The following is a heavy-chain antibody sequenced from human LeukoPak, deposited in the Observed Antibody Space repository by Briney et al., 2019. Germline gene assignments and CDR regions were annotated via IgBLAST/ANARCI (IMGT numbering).Heavy chain of an antibody. D-gene: IGHD3-10*01. CDR2: ISGSGGST. V-gene: IGHV3-23*01. CDR1: GFTVSTNS. J-gene: IGHJ4*02. Sequence: PGGSLRLSCTVSGFTVSTNSMSGVRQAPGKGLEWVSAISGSGGSTYYADSVKGRFTISRDNSKNTLYLQMNSLRAGDTAVYSCAREVPKWFGELSNNNLTDYWGQGTLVTVSS. CDR3: AREVPKWFGELSNNNLTDY.